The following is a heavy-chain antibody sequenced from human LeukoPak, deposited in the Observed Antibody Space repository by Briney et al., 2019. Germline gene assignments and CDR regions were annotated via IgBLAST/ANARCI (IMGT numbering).Heavy chain of an antibody. D-gene: IGHD3-3*01. Sequence: GGSLRLSCAASGFTFSSYAMSWVRRAPGKGLEWVSAISGSGGSTYYADSVKGRFTISRDNSKNTLYLQMNSVRAEDTAVYYCAKSDYDFWSGYYRYYFDYWGQGTLVTVSS. CDR3: AKSDYDFWSGYYRYYFDY. CDR1: GFTFSSYA. CDR2: ISGSGGST. V-gene: IGHV3-23*01. J-gene: IGHJ4*02.